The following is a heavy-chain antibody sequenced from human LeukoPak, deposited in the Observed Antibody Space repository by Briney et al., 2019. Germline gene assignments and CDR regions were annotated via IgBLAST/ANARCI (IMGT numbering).Heavy chain of an antibody. CDR3: AKFWRGAHYYGSGSYYFEGGFDY. CDR1: GFSFSSYG. CDR2: ISYDGSKI. J-gene: IGHJ4*02. Sequence: GGSLRLSCAASGFSFSSYGMHWVRPAPGKGLEWVAVISYDGSKIYYADSVKGRFTISRDNSKNTLNLQMNSLRAEDTAVYYCAKFWRGAHYYGSGSYYFEGGFDYWGRGTLVTVSS. V-gene: IGHV3-30*18. D-gene: IGHD3-10*01.